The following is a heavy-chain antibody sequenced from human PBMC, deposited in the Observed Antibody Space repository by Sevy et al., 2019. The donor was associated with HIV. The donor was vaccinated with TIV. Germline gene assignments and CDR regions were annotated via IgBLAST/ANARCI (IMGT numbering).Heavy chain of an antibody. CDR2: ISTYNGNR. D-gene: IGHD6-19*01. V-gene: IGHV1-18*01. CDR3: ARLELSGSGWYGNGMDV. CDR1: GYTFSSYG. J-gene: IGHJ6*02. Sequence: ASVKVSCKASGYTFSSYGISWVRQAPGQGLEWMGWISTYNGNRNYAQRLQGRVTMTTDTSTSTAYMELRSLRSDDTAVYYCARLELSGSGWYGNGMDVWGQGTTVTVSS.